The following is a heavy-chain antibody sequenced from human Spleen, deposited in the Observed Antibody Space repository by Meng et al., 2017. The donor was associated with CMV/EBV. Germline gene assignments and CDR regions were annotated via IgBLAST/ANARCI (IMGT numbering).Heavy chain of an antibody. D-gene: IGHD3-9*01. Sequence: GESLKISCAASRFTFSSYAMSWVRQAPGKGLEWVSGISGSGGGTYYADSVKGRFTISRDNSKNTLYLQMNSLRAEDTAVYYCAKVRAHFDWLLCDYWGQGTLVTVSS. J-gene: IGHJ4*02. V-gene: IGHV3-23*01. CDR3: AKVRAHFDWLLCDY. CDR1: RFTFSSYA. CDR2: ISGSGGGT.